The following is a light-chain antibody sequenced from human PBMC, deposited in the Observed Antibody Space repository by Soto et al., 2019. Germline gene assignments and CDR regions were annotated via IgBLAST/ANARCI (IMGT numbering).Light chain of an antibody. Sequence: FTDSAATLAFSAVGAATISFMASQRVSSNYLGWYQQKPGQAPRLLIYGASSRATGIPDRFSGSGSGTDFTLTISRLEPEDFAVYYCHQYGDSPWKFGQGTKVDIK. J-gene: IGKJ1*01. CDR3: HQYGDSPWK. CDR1: QRVSSNY. CDR2: GAS. V-gene: IGKV3-20*01.